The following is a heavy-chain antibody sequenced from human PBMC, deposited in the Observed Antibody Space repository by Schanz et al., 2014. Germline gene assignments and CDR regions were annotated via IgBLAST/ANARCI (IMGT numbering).Heavy chain of an antibody. CDR2: ISYDGTNE. J-gene: IGHJ4*02. CDR1: GFAFRSYA. V-gene: IGHV3-30*18. Sequence: VQLVESGGGLVKPGESLRLSCAASGFAFRSYAMHWVRQAPGKGLEWVAVISYDGTNEYYAESVKGRFTISRDNAKNTFYLHMNSLRNEDTAVYFCAKDRGDGYSNGIFQYWGLGTLVTVSS. CDR3: AKDRGDGYSNGIFQY. D-gene: IGHD5-18*01.